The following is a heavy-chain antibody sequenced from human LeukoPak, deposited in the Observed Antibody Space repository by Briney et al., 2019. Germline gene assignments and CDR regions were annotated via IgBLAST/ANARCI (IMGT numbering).Heavy chain of an antibody. CDR1: GFTSTNTW. J-gene: IGHJ4*02. CDR3: TTAGIPVAGPYFDY. D-gene: IGHD6-19*01. Sequence: GGSLRLSCAASGFTSTNTWMTWVRQAPGKGLEWVGRIKSSSDGGTTDYAAPVKGRFTISRDDSKNTLYLQMNSLKTEDTAVYYCTTAGIPVAGPYFDYWGQGTLVTVSS. V-gene: IGHV3-15*01. CDR2: IKSSSDGGTT.